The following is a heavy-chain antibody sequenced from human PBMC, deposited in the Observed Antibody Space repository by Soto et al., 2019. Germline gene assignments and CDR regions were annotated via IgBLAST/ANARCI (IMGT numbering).Heavy chain of an antibody. CDR3: ARDPGTYYYDSSGYCREHYYYYGMDV. V-gene: IGHV1-18*01. J-gene: IGHJ6*02. CDR2: ISAYNGNT. D-gene: IGHD3-22*01. CDR1: GYTFTSYG. Sequence: ASVKVSCKASGYTFTSYGISWVRQAPGQGLEWMGWISAYNGNTNYAQKLQGRVTMTTDTSTSTAYMELRSLRSDDTAVYYCARDPGTYYYDSSGYCREHYYYYGMDVWGQGTTVTVSS.